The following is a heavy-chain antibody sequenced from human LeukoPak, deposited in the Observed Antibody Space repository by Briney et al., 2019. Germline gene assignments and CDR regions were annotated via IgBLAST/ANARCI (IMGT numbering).Heavy chain of an antibody. CDR3: ARGIQDRGNYFDY. CDR1: GYTFTIYA. CDR2: INAGNGNT. J-gene: IGHJ4*02. D-gene: IGHD3-10*01. Sequence: ASVTVSFTASGYTFTIYAMHWVRQAPGQRLEWMGWINAGNGNTKYSQEFQGRVTITRDTSASTAYMELSSLRSEDMAVYYCARGIQDRGNYFDYWGQGTLVTVSP. V-gene: IGHV1-3*03.